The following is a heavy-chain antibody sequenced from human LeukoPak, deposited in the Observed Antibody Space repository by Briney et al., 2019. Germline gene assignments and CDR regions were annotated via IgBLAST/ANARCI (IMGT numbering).Heavy chain of an antibody. CDR2: IIPIFGTA. CDR1: GYNFAGYY. CDR3: ARRSFYYYYYMDV. V-gene: IGHV1-69*06. J-gene: IGHJ6*03. Sequence: SVKVSCKGSGYNFAGYYIHWVRQAPGQGLEWMGGIIPIFGTANYAQKFQGRVTITADKSTSTAYMELSSLRSEDTAVYYCARRSFYYYYYMDVWGKGTTVTVSS.